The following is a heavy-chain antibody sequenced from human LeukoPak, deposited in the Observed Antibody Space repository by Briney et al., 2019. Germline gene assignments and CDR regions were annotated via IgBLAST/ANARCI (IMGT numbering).Heavy chain of an antibody. V-gene: IGHV4-61*02. CDR1: GGSISSGSYY. Sequence: SETLSLTCTVSGGSISSGSYYWSWIRQPAGKGLEWIGRIYTSGSTNYNPSLKSRVTISVDTSKNQFSLKLSSVTAADTAVYYCARLYVYYYYYYMDVWGKGTTVTISS. J-gene: IGHJ6*03. D-gene: IGHD2/OR15-2a*01. CDR2: IYTSGST. CDR3: ARLYVYYYYYYMDV.